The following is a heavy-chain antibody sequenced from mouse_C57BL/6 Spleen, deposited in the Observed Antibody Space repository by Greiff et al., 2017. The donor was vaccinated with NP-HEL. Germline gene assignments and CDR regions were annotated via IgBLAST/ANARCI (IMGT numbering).Heavy chain of an antibody. J-gene: IGHJ2*01. CDR1: GFTFSSYA. Sequence: EVQGVESGEGLVKPGGSLKLSCAASGFTFSSYAMSWVRQTPEKRLEWVAYISSGGDYIYYADTVKGRFTLSRDNARNTLYLQMSSLKSEDKAMYYCTRELAYYFDYWGQGTTLTVSS. CDR2: ISSGGDYI. D-gene: IGHD4-1*01. CDR3: TRELAYYFDY. V-gene: IGHV5-9-1*02.